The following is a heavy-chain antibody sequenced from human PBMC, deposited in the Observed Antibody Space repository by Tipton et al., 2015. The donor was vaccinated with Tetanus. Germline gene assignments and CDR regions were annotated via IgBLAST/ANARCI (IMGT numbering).Heavy chain of an antibody. Sequence: SLRLSCAASGFTLSRYTLNWVRQAPGKGLEWVSSISSSSRYIYYADSVKGRFTISRDNAKNSLYLQMISLRAEDTAVYYCASGSTLDYWGQGTLVTVSS. CDR2: ISSSSRYI. CDR1: GFTLSRYT. CDR3: ASGSTLDY. V-gene: IGHV3-21*01. J-gene: IGHJ4*02. D-gene: IGHD1-26*01.